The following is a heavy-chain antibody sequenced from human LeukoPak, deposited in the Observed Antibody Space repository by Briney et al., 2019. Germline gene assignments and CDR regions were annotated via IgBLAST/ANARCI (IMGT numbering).Heavy chain of an antibody. CDR2: ISYDGSNK. D-gene: IGHD4-11*01. CDR3: AKEDDYSNYEEDY. V-gene: IGHV3-30*18. CDR1: GFTFSSYG. J-gene: IGHJ4*02. Sequence: GGSLRLSCAASGFTFSSYGMHWVRQAPGKGLEWVAVISYDGSNKYYADSVKGRFTISRDNSKNTLYLQMNSLRAEDTAVYYCAKEDDYSNYEEDYWGQGTLVTVSS.